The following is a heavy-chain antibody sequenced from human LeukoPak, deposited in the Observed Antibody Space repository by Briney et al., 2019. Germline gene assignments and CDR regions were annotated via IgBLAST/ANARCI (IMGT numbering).Heavy chain of an antibody. V-gene: IGHV3-48*03. CDR2: ISSSGSTI. D-gene: IGHD5-24*01. CDR3: ARDGDGYISDL. J-gene: IGHJ4*02. Sequence: PGGSLRLSCAASGFTFSSYEMNWVRQAPGKGLEWVSYISSSGSTIYYADSVKGRFTISRDDAKSSLYLQMNSLRAEDTAVYYCARDGDGYISDLWGQGTLVTVSS. CDR1: GFTFSSYE.